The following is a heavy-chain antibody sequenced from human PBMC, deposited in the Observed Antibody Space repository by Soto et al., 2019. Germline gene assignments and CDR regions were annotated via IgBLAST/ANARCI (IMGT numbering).Heavy chain of an antibody. V-gene: IGHV3-23*01. CDR2: ISGSGGST. J-gene: IGHJ4*02. CDR1: GFTFSSYA. D-gene: IGHD6-13*01. Sequence: EVQLLESGGGLVQPGGSLRLSCAASGFTFSSYAMSWVRQAPGKGLEWVSAISGSGGSTYYADSVKGRFTISRDNSKNTLYLQMNSLRAEDTAVYYCAKMEGAWYSSSWYSSPYFDYWGQGTLVTVSS. CDR3: AKMEGAWYSSSWYSSPYFDY.